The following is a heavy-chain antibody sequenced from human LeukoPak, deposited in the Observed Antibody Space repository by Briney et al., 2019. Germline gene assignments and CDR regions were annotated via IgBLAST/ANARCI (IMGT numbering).Heavy chain of an antibody. CDR3: AKYRVTMIVVGGAFDI. D-gene: IGHD3-22*01. J-gene: IGHJ3*02. V-gene: IGHV3-23*01. CDR1: GFTFSSYS. CDR2: ISGSGGST. Sequence: GGSLRLSCAASGFTFSSYSMNWVRQAPGKGLDWVSAISGSGGSTYYADSVKGRFTISRDNSKNTLYLQMNSLRAEDTAVYYCAKYRVTMIVVGGAFDIWGQGTMVTVSS.